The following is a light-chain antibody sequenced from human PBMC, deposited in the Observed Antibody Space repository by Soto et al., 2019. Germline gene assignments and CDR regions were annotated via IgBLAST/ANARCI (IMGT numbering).Light chain of an antibody. CDR3: QQYGSSTQ. V-gene: IGKV3-20*01. CDR2: GAS. J-gene: IGKJ1*01. CDR1: QSVSSNS. Sequence: ELVVTQSPGTLSLSPAERVAIACRACQSVSSNSLARYQQKPGQAPRLLIYGASSRATGIPDRFSGSGSGTDFTLTISRLEPEDFAVYYCQQYGSSTQFGQGTKVDIK.